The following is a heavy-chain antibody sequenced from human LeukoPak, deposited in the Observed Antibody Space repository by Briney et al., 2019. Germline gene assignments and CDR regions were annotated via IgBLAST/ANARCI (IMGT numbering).Heavy chain of an antibody. Sequence: GRSLRLSCAASGFTFSSYAMHWVRQAPGKGLEWVAVISYDGSNKYYADSVKGRFTISRDNSKNTLYLQMNSLRAEDTAVYYCASLYYYDSSSPLDYWGQGTLVTVSS. CDR1: GFTFSSYA. CDR2: ISYDGSNK. D-gene: IGHD3-22*01. J-gene: IGHJ4*02. CDR3: ASLYYYDSSSPLDY. V-gene: IGHV3-30-3*01.